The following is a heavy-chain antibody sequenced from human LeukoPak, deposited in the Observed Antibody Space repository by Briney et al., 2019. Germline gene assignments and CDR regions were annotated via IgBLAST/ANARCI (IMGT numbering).Heavy chain of an antibody. CDR1: GSTFSSYS. Sequence: GGSLRLSCAASGSTFSSYSMNWVRQAPGEGLEWVSYISSSSSTIYYADSVKGRFTISRDNAKNSLYLQMNSLRAEDTAVYYCARVLDSSGYYYYFDYWGQGTLVTVSS. D-gene: IGHD3-22*01. CDR2: ISSSSSTI. CDR3: ARVLDSSGYYYYFDY. J-gene: IGHJ4*02. V-gene: IGHV3-48*01.